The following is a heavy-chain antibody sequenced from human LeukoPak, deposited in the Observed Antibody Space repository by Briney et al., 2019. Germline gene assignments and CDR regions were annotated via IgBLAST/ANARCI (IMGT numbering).Heavy chain of an antibody. V-gene: IGHV3-9*01. CDR1: GFTFDDYA. CDR3: AKAVGGRYTTSFDY. D-gene: IGHD1-26*01. Sequence: GGSLRLSCAASGFTFDDYAMHWVRQAPGKGLEWVSGISWKSGSIGYADSVKGRFTISRDNAKNSLYLQMNSLRVEDTALYYCAKAVGGRYTTSFDYWGQGTLVTVSS. CDR2: ISWKSGSI. J-gene: IGHJ4*02.